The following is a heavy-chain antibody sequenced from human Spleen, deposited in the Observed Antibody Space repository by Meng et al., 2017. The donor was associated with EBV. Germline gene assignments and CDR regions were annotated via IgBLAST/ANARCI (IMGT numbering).Heavy chain of an antibody. CDR3: ARDFSGTYPSLVDF. V-gene: IGHV1-3*01. D-gene: IGHD1-26*01. Sequence: VLFVRSVAELKNPGAPVKLSFQASGYTFSTSAMHWVRQAPGQRLEWMGWIYAGDGSTKYSQRLQDRVTITRDTSASTSYMELSSLTSKDTAVYYCARDFSGTYPSLVDFWGQGTLVTVSS. CDR2: IYAGDGST. CDR1: GYTFSTSA. J-gene: IGHJ4*02.